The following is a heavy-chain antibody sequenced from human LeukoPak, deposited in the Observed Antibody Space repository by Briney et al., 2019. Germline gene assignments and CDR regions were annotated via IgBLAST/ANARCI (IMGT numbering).Heavy chain of an antibody. CDR1: GGSISSYY. CDR2: IYNSGST. Sequence: SETLSLTCTVSGGSISSYYWSWIRQPAGKGLEWIGRIYNSGSTYYNPSLKSRVTISVDTSKNQFSLKLSSVTAADTAVYYCASRRRDVDTAMVFDYWGQGTLVTVSS. J-gene: IGHJ4*02. CDR3: ASRRRDVDTAMVFDY. D-gene: IGHD5-18*01. V-gene: IGHV4-4*07.